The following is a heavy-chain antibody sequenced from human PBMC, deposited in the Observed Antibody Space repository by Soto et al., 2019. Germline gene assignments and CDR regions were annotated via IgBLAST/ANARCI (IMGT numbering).Heavy chain of an antibody. Sequence: ASVKVSCKASGYTFTSYGISWVRQAPGQGLEWMGGIIPIFGTANYAQKFQGRVTITADESTSTAYMELSSLRSEDTAVYYCARGGYSSSWYYFDYWGQGTLVTVSS. D-gene: IGHD6-13*01. V-gene: IGHV1-69*13. CDR2: IIPIFGTA. CDR3: ARGGYSSSWYYFDY. CDR1: GYTFTSYG. J-gene: IGHJ4*02.